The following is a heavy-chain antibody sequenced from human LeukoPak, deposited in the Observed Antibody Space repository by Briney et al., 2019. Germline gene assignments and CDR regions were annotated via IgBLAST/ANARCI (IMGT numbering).Heavy chain of an antibody. CDR3: ARASYFDWLLTPMYYFDY. CDR2: INAGNGNT. CDR1: GYTFTSYA. J-gene: IGHJ4*02. D-gene: IGHD3-9*01. V-gene: IGHV1-3*01. Sequence: ASVKVSCKASGYTFTSYAMHWVRQAPGQRLEWMGWINAGNGNTKYSQKSQGRVTITRDTSASTAYMELSSLRSEDTAVYYCARASYFDWLLTPMYYFDYWGQGTLVTVSS.